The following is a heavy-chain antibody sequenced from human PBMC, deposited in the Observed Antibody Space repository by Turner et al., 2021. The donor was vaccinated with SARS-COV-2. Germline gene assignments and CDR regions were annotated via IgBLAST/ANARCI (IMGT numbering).Heavy chain of an antibody. V-gene: IGHV3-21*01. CDR2: SNRRSSYI. Sequence: EVQLVESGGGLVKPGGSLRLSCAASGFPFSCYSMNWVRQAPGKGVEWVSYSNRRSSYIYYTDSVKGRFTISRENAKNSLYLQMNSLRAEDTAVYYCARWDNYYDSSGYYPDAFDIWGQGTMVTVSS. D-gene: IGHD3-22*01. CDR1: GFPFSCYS. CDR3: ARWDNYYDSSGYYPDAFDI. J-gene: IGHJ3*02.